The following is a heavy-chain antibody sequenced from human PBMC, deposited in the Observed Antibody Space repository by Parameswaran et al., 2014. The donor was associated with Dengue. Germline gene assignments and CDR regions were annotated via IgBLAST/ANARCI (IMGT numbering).Heavy chain of an antibody. J-gene: IGHJ6*02. D-gene: IGHD2-2*02. V-gene: IGHV1-18*01. Sequence: SWVRQAPGQGLEWVGWINIYKGNTNYAQKLQDRVTMTRDTWTSTAYMELRSLRSDDTAVYYCVRARSCSSVTCHNLPWDVWGQGTTVTVSS. CDR3: VRARSCSSVTCHNLPWDV. CDR2: INIYKGNT.